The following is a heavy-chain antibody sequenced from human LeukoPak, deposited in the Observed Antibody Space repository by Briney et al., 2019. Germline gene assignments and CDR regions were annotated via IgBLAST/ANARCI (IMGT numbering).Heavy chain of an antibody. CDR2: ISGSGGST. CDR1: GFTFSSYA. V-gene: IGHV3-23*01. J-gene: IGHJ4*02. CDR3: AKGKPIAARPPPFFDY. Sequence: PGGSLRLSCAASGFTFSSYAMGWVRQAPGKGLEWVSAISGSGGSTYYADSVKGRFTISRDNSKNTLYLQMNSLRAEDTAVYYCAKGKPIAARPPPFFDYWGQGTLVTVSS. D-gene: IGHD6-6*01.